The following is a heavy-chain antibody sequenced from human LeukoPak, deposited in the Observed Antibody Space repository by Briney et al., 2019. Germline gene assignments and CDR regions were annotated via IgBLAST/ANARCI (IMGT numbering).Heavy chain of an antibody. J-gene: IGHJ4*02. CDR3: ASSSGYYLPFDY. Sequence: TSETLSLTCAVSGGSISSNNWWGWVRQPPGKGLEWIGEIYHSGSPNYNPSLKSRVTISVDKSRNHFSLNLSSVTAADTAVYYCASSSGYYLPFDYWGQGTLVTVSS. D-gene: IGHD3-22*01. CDR1: GGSISSNNW. V-gene: IGHV4-4*02. CDR2: IYHSGSP.